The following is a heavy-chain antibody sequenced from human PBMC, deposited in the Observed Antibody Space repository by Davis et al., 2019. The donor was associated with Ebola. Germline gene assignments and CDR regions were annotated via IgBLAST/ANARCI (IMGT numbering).Heavy chain of an antibody. J-gene: IGHJ4*02. V-gene: IGHV3-48*01. CDR2: ISSSGSTI. Sequence: GALRLSCRVSGFNLGDYALNWVRQAPGKGLEWVSYISSSGSTIYYADSVKGRFTISRDNSKNTLYLQMNSLRAEDTAVYYCARDQVAGTALDYWGQGTLVTVSS. D-gene: IGHD6-19*01. CDR1: GFNLGDYA. CDR3: ARDQVAGTALDY.